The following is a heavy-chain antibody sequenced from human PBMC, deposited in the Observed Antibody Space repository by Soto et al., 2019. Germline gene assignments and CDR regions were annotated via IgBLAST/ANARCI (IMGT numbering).Heavy chain of an antibody. CDR2: ISYDGSNK. CDR1: GFTFSSYG. CDR3: AKERGAVAGHFDY. D-gene: IGHD6-19*01. Sequence: QVQLVESGGGVVQPGRSLRLSCAASGFTFSSYGMHWVRQAPGKGLEWVAVISYDGSNKYYADSVKGRFTISRDNSKNTLYLQMNSLRAEDTAVYYCAKERGAVAGHFDYWGQGTLVTVSS. J-gene: IGHJ4*02. V-gene: IGHV3-30*18.